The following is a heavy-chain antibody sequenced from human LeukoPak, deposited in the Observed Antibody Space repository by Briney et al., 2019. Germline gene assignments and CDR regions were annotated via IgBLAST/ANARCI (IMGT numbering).Heavy chain of an antibody. CDR1: GYTFTSYA. CDR2: INTNTGNP. V-gene: IGHV7-4-1*02. J-gene: IGHJ3*02. D-gene: IGHD1-1*01. CDR3: ARALVDYSQLPSDAFDI. Sequence: ASVKVSCKASGYTFTSYAMNWVRQAPGQGLEWMGWINTNTGNPTYAQGFTGRFVFSLDTSVSTAYLQISSLKAEDTAVYYCARALVDYSQLPSDAFDIWGQGTMVTVSS.